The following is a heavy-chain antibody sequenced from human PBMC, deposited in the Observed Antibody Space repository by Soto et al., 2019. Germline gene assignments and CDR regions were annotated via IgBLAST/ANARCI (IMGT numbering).Heavy chain of an antibody. CDR3: ARDYEFYSDGSGEYSRPFDY. CDR2: MFHSGAT. V-gene: IGHV4-38-2*02. Sequence: SETLSLTCDVSGYSIINGYYWGWIRQPPGKGLEWIGSMFHSGATYLNPSLQSRVTLSIDTTKNQFSLKLTSVSAADTAVYYCARDYEFYSDGSGEYSRPFDYWGQGILVTVS. D-gene: IGHD2-15*01. CDR1: GYSIINGYY. J-gene: IGHJ4*02.